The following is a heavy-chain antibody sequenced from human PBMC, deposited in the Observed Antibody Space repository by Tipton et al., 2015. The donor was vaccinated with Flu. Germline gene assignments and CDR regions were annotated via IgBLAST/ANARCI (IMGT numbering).Heavy chain of an antibody. Sequence: TLSLTCTVSDGSISSSNYYWGWIRQPPGMGLEWIGIIYYSGITSYNPSLKSRVTISIDTSKNQFSLTLNSVTATVAAVYDCTRVRFGNDGTDVWGQGTTVTVTS. J-gene: IGHJ6*01. CDR2: IYYSGIT. D-gene: IGHD4-23*01. V-gene: IGHV4-39*07. CDR1: DGSISSSNYY. CDR3: TRVRFGNDGTDV.